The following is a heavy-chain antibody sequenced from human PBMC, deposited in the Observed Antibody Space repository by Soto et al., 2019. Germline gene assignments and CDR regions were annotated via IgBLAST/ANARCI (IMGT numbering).Heavy chain of an antibody. CDR2: INPNSGGT. V-gene: IGHV1-2*02. D-gene: IGHD3-3*01. CDR1: GYTFSGYY. Sequence: ASVRVSCKASGYTFSGYYMHWVRQAPGQGPEWMGWINPNSGGTNYAQKFQGRVTMTRDTSISTAYMELSRLRSDDTAVYYCASRRITIFGVVIDYGMDVWGQGTTVTVSS. CDR3: ASRRITIFGVVIDYGMDV. J-gene: IGHJ6*02.